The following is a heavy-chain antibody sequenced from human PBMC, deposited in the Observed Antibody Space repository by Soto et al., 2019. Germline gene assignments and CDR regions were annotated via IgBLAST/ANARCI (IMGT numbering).Heavy chain of an antibody. Sequence: EVQLVESGGGLVQPGGSLRLSCAASGFTFSSYSMHWVRQAPGKGLEWVSYISSSSSTIYYADSVKGRFTISRDNAKNSLYLQMNSLRAEDTDVYYCARQPERIAESGGFDPWGQGTLVTVSS. CDR1: GFTFSSYS. CDR3: ARQPERIAESGGFDP. D-gene: IGHD6-13*01. CDR2: ISSSSSTI. V-gene: IGHV3-48*01. J-gene: IGHJ5*02.